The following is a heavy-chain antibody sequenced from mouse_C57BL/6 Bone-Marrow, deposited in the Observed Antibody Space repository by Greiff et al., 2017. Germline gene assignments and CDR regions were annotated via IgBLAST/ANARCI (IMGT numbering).Heavy chain of an antibody. CDR3: ARPYYSNYWYFDV. V-gene: IGHV1-55*01. J-gene: IGHJ1*03. Sequence: VQLQQPGAELVKPGASVKMSCKASGYTFTSYWITWVKQRPGQGLEWIGDIFPGSGSTNDNEKFKSKATLTVDTASSTAYMQRSSLTSEDSAVYYCARPYYSNYWYFDVWGTGTTVTVSS. CDR2: IFPGSGST. D-gene: IGHD2-5*01. CDR1: GYTFTSYW.